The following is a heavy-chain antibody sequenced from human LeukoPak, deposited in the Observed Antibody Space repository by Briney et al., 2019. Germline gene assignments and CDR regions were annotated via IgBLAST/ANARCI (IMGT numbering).Heavy chain of an antibody. CDR2: ISGSGGST. J-gene: IGHJ6*03. Sequence: GGSLRLSCAASGFTFDDYAMHCVRQAPGKGLEWVSAISGSGGSTYYADSVKGRFTISRDNSKNTLSLQMNSLRAEDTAVYYCAQDGRSTYYYYYMAVWGKGATVTMSS. CDR3: AQDGRSTYYYYYMAV. D-gene: IGHD2-2*01. CDR1: GFTFDDYA. V-gene: IGHV3-23*01.